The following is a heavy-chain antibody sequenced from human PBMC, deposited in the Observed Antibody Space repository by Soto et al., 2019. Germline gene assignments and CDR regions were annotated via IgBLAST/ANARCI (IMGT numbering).Heavy chain of an antibody. D-gene: IGHD2-15*01. Sequence: ASVKVSCKASGGTFSSYAISWVRQAPGQGLEWMGGIIPIFGTANYAQKFQGRVTITADESTSTAYMELSSLRSEDTAVYYCAREGAGCSGGSCYAYYYGMDVWGQGTTVTVSS. J-gene: IGHJ6*02. CDR3: AREGAGCSGGSCYAYYYGMDV. V-gene: IGHV1-69*13. CDR2: IIPIFGTA. CDR1: GGTFSSYA.